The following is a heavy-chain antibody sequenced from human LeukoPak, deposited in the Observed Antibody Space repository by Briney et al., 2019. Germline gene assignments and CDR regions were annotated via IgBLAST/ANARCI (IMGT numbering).Heavy chain of an antibody. Sequence: PGGSLRLSCAASGFTFSSYEMNWVRQAPGKGLEWVSYISSSGSTIYYADSVKGRFTISRDNAKNSLYLQMNSLRAEDTAVYYCVRDKIPTVTPFDYWGQGTLVTVSS. V-gene: IGHV3-48*03. CDR2: ISSSGSTI. D-gene: IGHD4-17*01. CDR1: GFTFSSYE. J-gene: IGHJ4*02. CDR3: VRDKIPTVTPFDY.